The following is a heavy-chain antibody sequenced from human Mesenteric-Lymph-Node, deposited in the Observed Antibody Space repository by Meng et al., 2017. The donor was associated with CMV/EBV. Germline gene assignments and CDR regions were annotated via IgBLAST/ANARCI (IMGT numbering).Heavy chain of an antibody. D-gene: IGHD1-14*01. CDR3: ARLPGIEGDGY. CDR1: GFTFSGST. CDR2: IKNKAGNYAT. V-gene: IGHV3-73*01. J-gene: IGHJ4*02. Sequence: GGSLRLSCAASGFTFSGSTMHWVRQASGKGLEWVGRIKNKAGNYATVYAASVKGRFTISRDDSNNTAYLQVSSLKTEDTAVYFCARLPGIEGDGYWGQGTLVTVSS.